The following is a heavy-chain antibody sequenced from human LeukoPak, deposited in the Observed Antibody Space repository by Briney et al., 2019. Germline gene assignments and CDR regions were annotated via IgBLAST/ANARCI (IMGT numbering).Heavy chain of an antibody. D-gene: IGHD5-18*01. J-gene: IGHJ4*02. V-gene: IGHV3-23*01. Sequence: PGGSLRLSCAASGFTFSSYAMSWVRQAPGKGLEWVSAISGSGGSTYYANSGKGRFTISRDNSKNTLYLQMNSLRAEDTAVYYCAKAPGYSSYYFDYWGQGTLVTVSS. CDR2: ISGSGGST. CDR1: GFTFSSYA. CDR3: AKAPGYSSYYFDY.